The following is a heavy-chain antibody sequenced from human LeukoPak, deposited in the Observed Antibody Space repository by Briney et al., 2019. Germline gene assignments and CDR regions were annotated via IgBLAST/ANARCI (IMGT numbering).Heavy chain of an antibody. Sequence: GGSLRLSCAASGFNSSAYSVNWVRQAPGKGLEWVSSITRSTSYIYFADSVRGRFTISRDNAKNSLYLQMNSLRAEDTAVYYCARDPNPRDGGYWGQGTLVTVSS. D-gene: IGHD5-24*01. CDR2: ITRSTSYI. CDR1: GFNSSAYS. V-gene: IGHV3-21*01. J-gene: IGHJ4*02. CDR3: ARDPNPRDGGY.